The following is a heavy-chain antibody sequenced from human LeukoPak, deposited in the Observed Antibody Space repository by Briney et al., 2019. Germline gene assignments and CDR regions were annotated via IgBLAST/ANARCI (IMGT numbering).Heavy chain of an antibody. CDR2: ISTSSSYI. CDR1: GFTFSSYS. Sequence: GGSLRLSCAASGFTFSSYSMNWVRQAPGKGLEWVSSISTSSSYIYYADSVKGRFTISRDNAKNSLYLHMNSLRAEDTAVYYCAKTTDNYYYYYMDVWGKGTTVTVSS. V-gene: IGHV3-21*01. J-gene: IGHJ6*03. D-gene: IGHD4-17*01. CDR3: AKTTDNYYYYYMDV.